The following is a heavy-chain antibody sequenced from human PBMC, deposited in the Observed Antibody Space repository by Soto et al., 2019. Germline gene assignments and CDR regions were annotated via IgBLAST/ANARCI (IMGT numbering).Heavy chain of an antibody. Sequence: NPSETLSLTCTVSGGSISTADYYWSCIRQHPGKGLEWIGYVYYSGITYYDPSLKSRVTMSVDTSNNHFSLNLSSVTAADTAVYFCTKGRAGYNYYCGQGTLVTVSS. V-gene: IGHV4-31*03. CDR1: GGSISTADYY. CDR3: TKGRAGYNYY. D-gene: IGHD5-12*01. J-gene: IGHJ4*02. CDR2: VYYSGIT.